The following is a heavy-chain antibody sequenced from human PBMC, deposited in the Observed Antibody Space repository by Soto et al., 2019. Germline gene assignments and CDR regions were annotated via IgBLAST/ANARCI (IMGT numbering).Heavy chain of an antibody. D-gene: IGHD1-1*01. Sequence: QLRLQESGPGLVRPSEPLSLTCTVSGGSISSGTSYWGWIRQSPGQALEWIGSMYYTGTTDYNSSLKSRATISVDMSKNQFSLKLSSVTAADTAVYFCAIVRPTNNWYSFDVWGQGSLVTVS. J-gene: IGHJ3*01. CDR3: AIVRPTNNWYSFDV. V-gene: IGHV4-39*01. CDR2: MYYTGTT. CDR1: GGSISSGTSY.